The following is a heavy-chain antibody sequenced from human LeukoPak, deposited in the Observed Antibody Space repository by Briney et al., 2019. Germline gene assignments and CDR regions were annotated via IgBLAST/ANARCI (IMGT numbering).Heavy chain of an antibody. V-gene: IGHV3-11*05. J-gene: IGHJ4*02. Sequence: PGGSLRLSCAASGFTFSDYYMSWIRQAPGKGLEWVSYISSSSSYTNYADSVKGRFTISRDNAKNSLYLQMNSLRAEDTAVYYCARAKRYSYVDYWGQGTRVTVSS. CDR3: ARAKRYSYVDY. CDR1: GFTFSDYY. CDR2: ISSSSSYT. D-gene: IGHD5-18*01.